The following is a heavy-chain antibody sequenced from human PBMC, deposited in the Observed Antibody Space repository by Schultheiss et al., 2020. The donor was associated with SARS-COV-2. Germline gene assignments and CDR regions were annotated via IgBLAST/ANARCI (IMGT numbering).Heavy chain of an antibody. CDR3: ARQHCGGDCPFDY. J-gene: IGHJ4*02. Sequence: GGSLRLSCKGSGYSFTNYWIGWVRQMPGKGLEWMGTIYPGDSDTRYSPSFQGQVTISADKSISTAYLQWSSLKASDTAMYYCARQHCGGDCPFDYWGQGTLVTVSS. V-gene: IGHV5-51*01. D-gene: IGHD2-21*02. CDR2: IYPGDSDT. CDR1: GYSFTNYW.